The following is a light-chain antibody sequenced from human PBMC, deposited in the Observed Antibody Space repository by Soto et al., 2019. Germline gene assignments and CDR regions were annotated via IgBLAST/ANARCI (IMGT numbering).Light chain of an antibody. Sequence: QSVLTQPASVSASPGQSITISCTGTSSDVGGYNYVSWYQQHPGKAPKLMIYEVSNRPSGVSNRFSGSKSGNTASLTISGLQAEDEADYYCSSYTSSSTLVFGGGTKLTVL. CDR2: EVS. V-gene: IGLV2-14*01. J-gene: IGLJ2*01. CDR3: SSYTSSSTLV. CDR1: SSDVGGYNY.